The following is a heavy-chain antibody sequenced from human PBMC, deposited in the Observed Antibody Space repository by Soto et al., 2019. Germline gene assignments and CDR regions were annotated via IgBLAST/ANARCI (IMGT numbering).Heavy chain of an antibody. J-gene: IGHJ6*02. CDR1: GYTFTGYY. D-gene: IGHD5-18*01. CDR3: ARSLGYSYGHHYYYYGMDV. CDR2: INPNSGGT. Sequence: ASVKVSCTASGYTFTGYYMHWVRQAPGQGLEWMGWINPNSGGTNYAQKFQGWVTMTRDTSISTAYMELSRLRSDDTAVYYCARSLGYSYGHHYYYYGMDVWGQGTTVTVSS. V-gene: IGHV1-2*04.